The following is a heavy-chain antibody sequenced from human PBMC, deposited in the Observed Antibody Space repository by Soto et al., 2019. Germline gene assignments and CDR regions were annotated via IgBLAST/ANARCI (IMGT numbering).Heavy chain of an antibody. CDR3: AREPEYSSGWYGMDV. V-gene: IGHV1-69*08. D-gene: IGHD6-19*01. J-gene: IGHJ6*02. Sequence: QVHLVQSGAEVKKPGSSVKVSCKASGGTFNTFSVTWVRQAPGQGLEWMGRIIPILGMPNYSHKFQGRVTMTADKSSNTAYMELSGLTSDDTAVYYCAREPEYSSGWYGMDVWGQGPTVTVS. CDR1: GGTFNTFS. CDR2: IIPILGMP.